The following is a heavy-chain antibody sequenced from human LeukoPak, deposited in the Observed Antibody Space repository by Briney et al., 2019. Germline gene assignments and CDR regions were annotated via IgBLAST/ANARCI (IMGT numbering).Heavy chain of an antibody. V-gene: IGHV3-30*02. D-gene: IGHD5-12*01. Sequence: PWGTLTLSSAASGFTYNSLGMDWLRQAPGKGLEWVAFIRYDGSNKYYADSVKGRFTISRDNSKNTLYLQMKSLRAEDTAVYYCAKGGGYEAQYYYYYLDVWGKGTTVTISS. CDR1: GFTYNSLG. J-gene: IGHJ6*03. CDR3: AKGGGYEAQYYYYYLDV. CDR2: IRYDGSNK.